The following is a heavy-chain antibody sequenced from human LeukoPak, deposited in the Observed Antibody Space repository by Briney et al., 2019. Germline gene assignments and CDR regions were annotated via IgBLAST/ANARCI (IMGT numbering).Heavy chain of an antibody. CDR1: GGSISSYS. CDR3: ARGGYGYYFDY. J-gene: IGHJ4*02. D-gene: IGHD5-18*01. Sequence: SETLSLTCTVSGGSISSYSWSWIRQPPGKGLEWIGYISNSGRTNYSPSLKSRVAISVDTSKNQFSLKLSSVTAADTAVYYCARGGYGYYFDYWGQGTLVTVS. CDR2: ISNSGRT. V-gene: IGHV4-59*01.